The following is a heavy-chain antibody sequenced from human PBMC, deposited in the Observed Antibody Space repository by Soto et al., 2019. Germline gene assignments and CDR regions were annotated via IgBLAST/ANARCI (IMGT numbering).Heavy chain of an antibody. Sequence: PSETLSLTWDVYGGSFSGYYCSWIRQPPGKGLEWIGEINHSGSTNYNPSLKSRVTISVDTSKNQFSLKLSSVTAADTAVYYCARGGDSSGYYWFDPWGQGTLVTVSS. CDR2: INHSGST. D-gene: IGHD3-22*01. J-gene: IGHJ5*02. V-gene: IGHV4-34*01. CDR3: ARGGDSSGYYWFDP. CDR1: GGSFSGYY.